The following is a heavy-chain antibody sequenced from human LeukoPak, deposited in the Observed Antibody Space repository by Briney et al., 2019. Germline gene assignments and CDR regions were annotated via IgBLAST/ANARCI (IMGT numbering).Heavy chain of an antibody. Sequence: HPGGSLRLSCAASGFTFSSYAKSWVRQAPGKGLEWVSAISGSGGSTYYADSVKGRFTISRDNSKNTLYLQMNSLRAEDTAVYYCAKVQYPTYYDFWSGRGGFDYWGQGTLVTVSS. D-gene: IGHD3-3*01. J-gene: IGHJ4*02. CDR1: GFTFSSYA. CDR3: AKVQYPTYYDFWSGRGGFDY. V-gene: IGHV3-23*01. CDR2: ISGSGGST.